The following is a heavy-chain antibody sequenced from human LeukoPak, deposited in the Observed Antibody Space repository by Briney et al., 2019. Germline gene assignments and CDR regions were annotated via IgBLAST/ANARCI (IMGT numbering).Heavy chain of an antibody. CDR2: IKQDGSEK. CDR1: GFTFSSYW. D-gene: IGHD5-12*01. CDR3: ARLPDSGYEALLDY. Sequence: GGSLRLSCAASGFTFSSYWMSWVRQAPGKGLEWVANIKQDGSEKYYVDSVKGRFTISRDNAKNSLYLQMNSLRAEDSAVYYCARLPDSGYEALLDYWGQGTLVTVSS. V-gene: IGHV3-7*01. J-gene: IGHJ4*02.